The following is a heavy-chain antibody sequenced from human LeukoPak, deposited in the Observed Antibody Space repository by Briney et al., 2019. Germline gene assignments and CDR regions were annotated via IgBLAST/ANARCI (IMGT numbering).Heavy chain of an antibody. Sequence: GASVKVSCKASGYTFTNYGISWVRQATGQGLEWMGWMNPNSGNTGYAQKFQGRVTMTRNTSISTAYMELSSLRSEDTAVYYCARGLFYDILTGYLYYFDYWGQGTLVTVSS. J-gene: IGHJ4*02. V-gene: IGHV1-8*02. CDR2: MNPNSGNT. D-gene: IGHD3-9*01. CDR1: GYTFTNYG. CDR3: ARGLFYDILTGYLYYFDY.